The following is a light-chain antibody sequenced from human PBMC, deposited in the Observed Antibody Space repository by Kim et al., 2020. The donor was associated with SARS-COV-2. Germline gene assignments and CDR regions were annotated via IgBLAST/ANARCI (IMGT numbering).Light chain of an antibody. CDR3: QVWDSSSDHWV. CDR2: YDS. V-gene: IGLV3-21*04. CDR1: NIGSKS. Sequence: PGKAARITCGGNNIGSKSVHWYQQKPGQAPVLVIYYDSDRPSGIPERFSGSNSGNTATLTISRVEAGDEADYYCQVWDSSSDHWVFGGGTKLTVL. J-gene: IGLJ3*02.